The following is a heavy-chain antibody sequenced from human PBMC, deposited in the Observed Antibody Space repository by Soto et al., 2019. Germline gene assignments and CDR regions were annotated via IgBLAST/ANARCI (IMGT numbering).Heavy chain of an antibody. CDR3: AKDRRIVVMVYGGMDV. CDR2: ISHDGSNT. Sequence: GGSLRLSCVASGFTFRSYGMHWVRQAPGKGLEWVALISHDGSNTYYADSVKGRFTTSRDNSKNTLYLQMNSLRGEDTAVYYCAKDRRIVVMVYGGMDVWGRGTTVTVSS. CDR1: GFTFRSYG. D-gene: IGHD2-8*01. V-gene: IGHV3-30*18. J-gene: IGHJ6*02.